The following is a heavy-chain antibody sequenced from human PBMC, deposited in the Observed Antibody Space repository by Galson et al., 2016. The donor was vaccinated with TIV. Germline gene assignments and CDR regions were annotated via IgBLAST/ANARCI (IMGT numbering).Heavy chain of an antibody. D-gene: IGHD1-26*01. Sequence: ASGGSFSSYVITWVRQAPGQGLEWMGGIIPLFSTPNYAQKFQGRVTITADESTSTAYMELSSLRAEDTGVYYCARDGGNAWEYDCWGQGTLVTVSP. J-gene: IGHJ4*02. V-gene: IGHV1-69*01. CDR1: GGSFSSYV. CDR2: IIPLFSTP. CDR3: ARDGGNAWEYDC.